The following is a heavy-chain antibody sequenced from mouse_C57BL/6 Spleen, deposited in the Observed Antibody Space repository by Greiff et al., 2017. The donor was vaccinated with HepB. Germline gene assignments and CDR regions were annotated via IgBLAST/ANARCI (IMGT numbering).Heavy chain of an antibody. D-gene: IGHD4-1*01. CDR2: IDPETGGT. Sequence: VQLQQSGAELVRPGASVTLSCKASGYTFTDYEMHWVKQTPVHGLEWIGAIDPETGGTAYNQKFKGKAILTADKSSSTAYMELRSLTSEDSAVYYCTRVESNWAWFAYWGQGTLVTVSA. CDR1: GYTFTDYE. J-gene: IGHJ3*01. CDR3: TRVESNWAWFAY. V-gene: IGHV1-15*01.